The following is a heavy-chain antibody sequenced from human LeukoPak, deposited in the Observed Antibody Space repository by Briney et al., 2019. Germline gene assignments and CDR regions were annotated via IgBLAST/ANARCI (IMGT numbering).Heavy chain of an antibody. D-gene: IGHD3-10*01. J-gene: IGHJ3*02. CDR3: ARDHYYGSGSPPGDTFDI. Sequence: PGGSLRLSCAASGFTFSSYAMHWVRQAPGKGLEWVALISYDGSDKFYADSVKGRFTISRDNSKNTLHLQMNSLRAEDTAVYYCARDHYYGSGSPPGDTFDIWGQGTMVTVSS. CDR2: ISYDGSDK. CDR1: GFTFSSYA. V-gene: IGHV3-30-3*01.